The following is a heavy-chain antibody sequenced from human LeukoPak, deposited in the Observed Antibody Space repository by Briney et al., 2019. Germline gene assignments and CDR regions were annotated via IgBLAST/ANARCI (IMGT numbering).Heavy chain of an antibody. V-gene: IGHV1-2*02. J-gene: IGHJ4*02. CDR3: ARDSGLNY. CDR1: GYTFTGYY. CDR2: ITPNSGGT. Sequence: ASVKVSCKASGYTFTGYYIHWVRQAPGQGLKWMGWITPNSGGTNYAQTFQGRVTMTRDTSISTAYMELSRLRSDDTAIYYCARDSGLNYWGQGTLVTVSS.